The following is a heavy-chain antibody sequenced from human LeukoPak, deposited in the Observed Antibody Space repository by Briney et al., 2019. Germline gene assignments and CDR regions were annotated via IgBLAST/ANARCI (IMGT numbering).Heavy chain of an antibody. Sequence: SQTLSLTCAISGDSVSSNSAAWNWIRQSPSRGLEWLGRTYCRSKWYNDYAVSVKSRITINPDTSKNQFSLQLNSVTPEDTAVYYCAGDRVPYSSGWYWFDPWGQGTLVTVSS. D-gene: IGHD6-19*01. CDR2: TYCRSKWYN. CDR1: GDSVSSNSAA. CDR3: AGDRVPYSSGWYWFDP. J-gene: IGHJ5*02. V-gene: IGHV6-1*01.